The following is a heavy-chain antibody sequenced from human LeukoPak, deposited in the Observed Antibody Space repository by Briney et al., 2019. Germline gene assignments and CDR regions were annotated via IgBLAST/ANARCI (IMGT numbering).Heavy chain of an antibody. CDR2: IKQDGSEK. V-gene: IGHV3-7*01. D-gene: IGHD5-18*01. Sequence: PGGSLRLSCAASGFTFSGYWMTWVRQAPGKGLECVATIKQDGSEKYYVDSVKGRFTISRDNAKNSLYLQMNSLRAEDTAVYYCARAGGYSRALQYWGQGTPVTVSS. CDR3: ARAGGYSRALQY. J-gene: IGHJ1*01. CDR1: GFTFSGYW.